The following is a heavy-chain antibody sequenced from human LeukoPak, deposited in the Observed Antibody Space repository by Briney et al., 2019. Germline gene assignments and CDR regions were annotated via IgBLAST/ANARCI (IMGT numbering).Heavy chain of an antibody. CDR2: IKSKTDGGTT. J-gene: IGHJ4*02. CDR3: TTFLSVVVPAAIPY. Sequence: PGGSLRLSCAASGFTFSSYAMSWVRQAPGKGLEWVGRIKSKTDGGTTDYAAPVKGRFTISRDDSKNTLYLQMNSLKTEDTAVYYCTTFLSVVVPAAIPYWGQGTLVTVSS. V-gene: IGHV3-15*01. D-gene: IGHD2-2*01. CDR1: GFTFSSYA.